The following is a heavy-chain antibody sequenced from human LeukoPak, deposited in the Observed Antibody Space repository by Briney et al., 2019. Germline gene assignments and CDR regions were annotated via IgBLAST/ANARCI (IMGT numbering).Heavy chain of an antibody. D-gene: IGHD3-3*01. CDR2: IYYIGST. Sequence: SETLSLTCTVSGGSISSYYWSWIRQPPGKVLEWIGYIYYIGSTNYNPSLKSRVTISVDTSKNQFSLKLSSVTAADTAVYYCARGNSITIFGVAGSRFDYWGQGNLVTVSS. CDR1: GGSISSYY. V-gene: IGHV4-59*01. J-gene: IGHJ4*02. CDR3: ARGNSITIFGVAGSRFDY.